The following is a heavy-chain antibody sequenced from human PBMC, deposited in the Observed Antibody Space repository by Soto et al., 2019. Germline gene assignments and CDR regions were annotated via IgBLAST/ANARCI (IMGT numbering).Heavy chain of an antibody. J-gene: IGHJ5*02. CDR3: ARHSLALRKNNWFDP. D-gene: IGHD3-3*02. Sequence: SETLSLTCTVSGDSIISSDFYWGWVRHPPGKGLEWIGSIFYLGSSYYNPSLKSRVTMSVDTSKNQFSLRLRSVTAADTALYFCARHSLALRKNNWFDPWGKGIMVTISS. V-gene: IGHV4-39*01. CDR1: GDSIISSDFY. CDR2: IFYLGSS.